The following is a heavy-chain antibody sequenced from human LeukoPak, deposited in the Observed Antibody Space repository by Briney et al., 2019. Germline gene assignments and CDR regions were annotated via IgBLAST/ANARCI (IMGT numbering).Heavy chain of an antibody. Sequence: KSSETLSLTCSVSGGSISSYYWSWIRQPPGKGLEWIGYIYYSGSTNYNPSLKSRVTISVDTSKNQFSLKLSSVTAADTAVYYCARERCSSTSCYGGDWFHPWGQGTLVTVSS. V-gene: IGHV4-59*01. J-gene: IGHJ5*02. CDR3: ARERCSSTSCYGGDWFHP. CDR1: GGSISSYY. CDR2: IYYSGST. D-gene: IGHD2-2*01.